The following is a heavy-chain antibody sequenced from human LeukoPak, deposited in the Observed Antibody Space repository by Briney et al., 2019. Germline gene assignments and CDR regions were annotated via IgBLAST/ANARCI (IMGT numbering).Heavy chain of an antibody. Sequence: GESLKISCKGSGYSFTSYWIGWVRQMPGKGLEWMGIIYPGDSDTRYSPSFQGQVTISADKSISTAYPQWSSLKASDTAMYYCARRGSGPAGVYSSGDYYYYMDVWGKGTTVTVSS. V-gene: IGHV5-51*01. D-gene: IGHD6-19*01. J-gene: IGHJ6*03. CDR2: IYPGDSDT. CDR3: ARRGSGPAGVYSSGDYYYYMDV. CDR1: GYSFTSYW.